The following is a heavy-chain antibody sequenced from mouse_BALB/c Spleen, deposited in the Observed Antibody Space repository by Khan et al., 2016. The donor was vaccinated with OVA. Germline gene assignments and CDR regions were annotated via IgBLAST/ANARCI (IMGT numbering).Heavy chain of an antibody. Sequence: EVELVESGGDLVKPGGSLKLSCAASGFTFSSYSMSWVRQTPDKRLEWVATISSGGDYTYYPDNVKGRFTISREHDKNTLYLQMSSLKSEETAIYYCACHLSGSFAYWGQGTLVTVSA. CDR2: ISSGGDYT. D-gene: IGHD4-1*01. CDR1: GFTFSSYS. J-gene: IGHJ3*01. V-gene: IGHV5-6*01. CDR3: ACHLSGSFAY.